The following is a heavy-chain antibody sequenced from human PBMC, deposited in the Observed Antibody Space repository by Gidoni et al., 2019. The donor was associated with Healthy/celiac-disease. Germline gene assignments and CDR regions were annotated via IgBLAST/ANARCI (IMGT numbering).Heavy chain of an antibody. J-gene: IGHJ6*02. Sequence: EVQLVQSGAEVKKQGESLKISCKGSGYSFTSYWIGWVRQMPGKGLGWMGTTFPGDSDTSDSPSFQGQVTIAADKSISTAYLQWSSLKASDTAMYYCARAYCTNGVCDYYYYGMDVWGQGTTVTVSS. D-gene: IGHD2-8*01. CDR3: ARAYCTNGVCDYYYYGMDV. V-gene: IGHV5-51*03. CDR2: TFPGDSDT. CDR1: GYSFTSYW.